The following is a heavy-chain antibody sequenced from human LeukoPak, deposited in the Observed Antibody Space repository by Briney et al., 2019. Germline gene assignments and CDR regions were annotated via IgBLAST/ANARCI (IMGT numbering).Heavy chain of an antibody. CDR2: ISDSGGSI. CDR3: ATHPRDAFDI. Sequence: PGGSLRLSCAASGFTFRSYAMNWVRQAPGKGLEWVSGISDSGGSICYADSVKGRFTISRDNSKNTLYLQMNSLRAEDTAVYYCATHPRDAFDIWGQGTMVTVSS. J-gene: IGHJ3*02. V-gene: IGHV3-23*01. CDR1: GFTFRSYA.